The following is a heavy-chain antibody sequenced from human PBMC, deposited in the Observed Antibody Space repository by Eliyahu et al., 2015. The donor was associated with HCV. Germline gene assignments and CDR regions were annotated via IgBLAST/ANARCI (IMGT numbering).Heavy chain of an antibody. J-gene: IGHJ6*02. CDR2: INXDGSST. D-gene: IGHD2-21*02. CDR1: GFXXSSXW. Sequence: EVQLVESGGGLVQPGGSLRLSCAASGFXXSSXWXHWVRQAPGKGLVWVSRINXDGSSTSYADSVKGRFTISRDNAKNTLYLQMNSLRAEDTAVYYCAREFVMVVTANQDDHYYYYGMDVWGQGTTVTVSS. V-gene: IGHV3-74*01. CDR3: AREFVMVVTANQDDHYYYYGMDV.